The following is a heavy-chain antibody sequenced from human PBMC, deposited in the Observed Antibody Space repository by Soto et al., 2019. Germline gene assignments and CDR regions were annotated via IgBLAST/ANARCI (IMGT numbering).Heavy chain of an antibody. CDR1: GYSFTSYY. J-gene: IGHJ4*02. CDR3: ARETTYYYDSSGYFLY. CDR2: INPSGGST. Sequence: GASVKVSCTASGYSFTSYYIHWVRQAPGQGLEWMGIINPSGGSTSYAQKFQGRVTMTRDTSTSTVYMELSSLRSEDTAVYYCARETTYYYDSSGYFLYWGQGTLVTVSS. D-gene: IGHD3-22*01. V-gene: IGHV1-46*01.